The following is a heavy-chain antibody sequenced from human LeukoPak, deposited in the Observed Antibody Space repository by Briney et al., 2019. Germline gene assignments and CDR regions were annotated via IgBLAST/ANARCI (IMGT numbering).Heavy chain of an antibody. CDR3: ARAPSGYDFLAYFDY. CDR2: INPSGGST. J-gene: IGHJ4*02. CDR1: GYTFTSYY. D-gene: IGHD5-12*01. Sequence: ASVKVSCKASGYTFTSYYMHWVRQAPGQGLEWMGIINPSGGSTSYAQKFQGRVTITADKSTSTAYMELSSLRSEDTAVYYCARAPSGYDFLAYFDYWGQGTLVTVSS. V-gene: IGHV1-46*01.